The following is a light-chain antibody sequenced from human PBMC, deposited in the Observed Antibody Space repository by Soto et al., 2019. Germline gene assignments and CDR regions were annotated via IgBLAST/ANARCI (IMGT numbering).Light chain of an antibody. CDR1: SSDVGGYIY. J-gene: IGLJ2*01. CDR2: DVT. V-gene: IGLV2-14*03. CDR3: SSFTSSNTLL. Sequence: QSALTQPASVSGSPGQSITISCTGTSSDVGGYIYVSWHQQHPGTAPKLMIYDVTIRPSGVSHRFSGSKSGNTASLTISNLQAEDEADYYCSSFTSSNTLLFVGGTKLTVL.